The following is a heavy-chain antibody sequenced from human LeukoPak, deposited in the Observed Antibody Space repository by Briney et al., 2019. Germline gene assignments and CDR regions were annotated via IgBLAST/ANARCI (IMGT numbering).Heavy chain of an antibody. J-gene: IGHJ4*02. V-gene: IGHV4-39*01. CDR3: ARRGEGIPAAVGY. Sequence: SETLSLTCTVSGGSISSSSYYWGWIRQPPGKGLEWIGSSYYSGSTYYNPSLKSRVTISVDTSKNQFSLKLSSVTAADTAVYYCARRGEGIPAAVGYWGQGTLVTASS. CDR1: GGSISSSSYY. D-gene: IGHD2-2*01. CDR2: SYYSGST.